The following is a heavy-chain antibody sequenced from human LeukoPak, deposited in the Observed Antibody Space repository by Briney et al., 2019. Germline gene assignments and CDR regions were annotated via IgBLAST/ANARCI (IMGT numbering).Heavy chain of an antibody. V-gene: IGHV3-11*01. Sequence: GGSLRLSCAASGFTFSDYYMNWIRQAPGKGLEWVSYISSSGSTIDYANSVKGRFTISRDNAKNSLYLQMDSLRAEDTAVYYCATAAGNIMIRGVLNYWGQGTLVTVSS. CDR2: ISSSGSTI. D-gene: IGHD3-10*01. CDR3: ATAAGNIMIRGVLNY. J-gene: IGHJ4*02. CDR1: GFTFSDYY.